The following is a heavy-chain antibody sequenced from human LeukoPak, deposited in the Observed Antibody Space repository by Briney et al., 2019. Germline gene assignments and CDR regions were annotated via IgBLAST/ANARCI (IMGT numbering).Heavy chain of an antibody. D-gene: IGHD2-8*01. CDR2: IYTSGST. Sequence: SETLSLTCTVSGGSISSYYWSWIRQPAGKGLEWIGRIYTSGSTNYNPSLKSRVTMSVDTSKNQFSLKVSSVTAADTAVYYCARDSPYCTNGVCYDSYFDYWGQGTLVTVSS. J-gene: IGHJ4*02. V-gene: IGHV4-4*07. CDR1: GGSISSYY. CDR3: ARDSPYCTNGVCYDSYFDY.